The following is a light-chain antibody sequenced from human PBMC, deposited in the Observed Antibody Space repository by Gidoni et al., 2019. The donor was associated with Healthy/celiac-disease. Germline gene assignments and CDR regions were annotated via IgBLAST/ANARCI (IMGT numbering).Light chain of an antibody. J-gene: IGKJ4*01. CDR1: QSVSSY. CDR3: QQRSNWPPLT. CDR2: DAA. V-gene: IGKV3-11*01. Sequence: EIVLTQSPATLSLSPGERATLSCRASQSVSSYLAWYQQKPGQAPRLLIYDAANRATGIPARFSGSGSGTDCTLIISSREHEDVAVYYCQQRSNWPPLTFGGGTKVEIK.